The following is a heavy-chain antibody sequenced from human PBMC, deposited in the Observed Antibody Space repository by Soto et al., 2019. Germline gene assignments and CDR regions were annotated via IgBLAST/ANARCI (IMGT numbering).Heavy chain of an antibody. D-gene: IGHD4-17*01. V-gene: IGHV4-38-2*02. CDR2: IYHSGST. Sequence: PSETLSLTCAVSCYSITSGYYWGWIRQPPGKGLEWIGSIYHSGSTYYNPSLKSRVTISVDTSKDQFSLKLSYVTAADTAVYYCARDGTTVTDNNPNQYYYYYYGMDVWGQGTTVTVSS. J-gene: IGHJ6*02. CDR1: CYSITSGYY. CDR3: ARDGTTVTDNNPNQYYYYYYGMDV.